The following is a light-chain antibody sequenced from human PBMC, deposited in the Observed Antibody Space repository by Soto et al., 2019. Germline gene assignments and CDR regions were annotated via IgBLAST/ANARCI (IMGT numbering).Light chain of an antibody. J-gene: IGKJ5*01. V-gene: IGKV1-39*01. Sequence: DIQMTPSPSSLSASVGDSVTISFLTSQTISGYLNWYQQKPGKAPKLLIYAASTLQSGVPSRFSGSGSGTDFTLTISSLQPEDFATYHCQQGYTTPITFGQGTRLEIK. CDR3: QQGYTTPIT. CDR1: QTISGY. CDR2: AAS.